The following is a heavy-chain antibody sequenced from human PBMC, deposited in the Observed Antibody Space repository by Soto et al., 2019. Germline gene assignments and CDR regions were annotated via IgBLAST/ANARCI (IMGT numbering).Heavy chain of an antibody. CDR2: INPSGGST. J-gene: IGHJ4*02. V-gene: IGHV1-46*01. CDR3: ARDRLHLNPYYDFWSGYPRGPYYFDY. D-gene: IGHD3-3*01. Sequence: QVQLVQSGAEVKKPGASVKVSCKASGYTFTSYYMHWVRQAPGQGLEWMGIINPSGGSTSYAQKFQGRVTMTRDTSTSTVYMELSSLRSEDTAVYYCARDRLHLNPYYDFWSGYPRGPYYFDYWGQGTLVTVSS. CDR1: GYTFTSYY.